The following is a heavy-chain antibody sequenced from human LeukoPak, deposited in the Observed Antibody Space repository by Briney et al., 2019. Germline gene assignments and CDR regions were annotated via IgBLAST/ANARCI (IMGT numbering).Heavy chain of an antibody. Sequence: GESLRISCKGSEYSFTSYWISWVRQMPGKGLEWMGRIDPSDSYTNYSPSFQGHVTISADKSISTAYLQWSSLKASDTAMYYCARYGSGSYPFDYWGQGTLVTVSS. CDR3: ARYGSGSYPFDY. CDR2: IDPSDSYT. CDR1: EYSFTSYW. J-gene: IGHJ4*02. V-gene: IGHV5-10-1*01. D-gene: IGHD3-10*01.